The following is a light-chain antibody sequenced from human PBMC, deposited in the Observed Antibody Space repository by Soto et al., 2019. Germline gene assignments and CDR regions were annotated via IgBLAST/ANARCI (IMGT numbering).Light chain of an antibody. CDR1: QSVNSNF. J-gene: IGKJ2*01. CDR2: GSS. V-gene: IGKV3-20*01. CDR3: QQYGRSPLLYP. Sequence: EIVLTQSPGTLSLSPGERATLSCRTSQSVNSNFLAWYQQKPGQAPRLLVYGSSTRAAGVPDRFSGSGSGTAFTLTISRLEPEDFAVYYCQQYGRSPLLYPFGQGTKL.